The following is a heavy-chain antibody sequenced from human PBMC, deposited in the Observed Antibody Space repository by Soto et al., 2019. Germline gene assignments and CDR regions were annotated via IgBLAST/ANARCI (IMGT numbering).Heavy chain of an antibody. Sequence: PGGSLRRSCAACGFTFDDYAMHWVRQAPGKGLEWVSGISWNSGSIGYADSVKGRFTISRDNAKSSLYLQMNSLRAEDTALYYCAKDWDYDSSGDFDYWGQGTLVTSPQ. J-gene: IGHJ4*02. D-gene: IGHD3-22*01. CDR3: AKDWDYDSSGDFDY. V-gene: IGHV3-9*01. CDR1: GFTFDDYA. CDR2: ISWNSGSI.